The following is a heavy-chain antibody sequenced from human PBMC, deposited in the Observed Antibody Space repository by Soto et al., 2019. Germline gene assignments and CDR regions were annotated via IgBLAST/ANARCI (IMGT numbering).Heavy chain of an antibody. CDR3: YLYIAAAGWFDP. CDR2: INAGNGNT. Sequence: RASVKVSCKASGYTFTSYAVHWVRQAPGQRLEWMGWINAGNGNTKYSQKFQGRVTITRDTSASTAYMELSSLRSEDTAVYYCYLYIAAAGWFDPWGQGTLVTVSS. CDR1: GYTFTSYA. D-gene: IGHD6-13*01. J-gene: IGHJ5*02. V-gene: IGHV1-3*01.